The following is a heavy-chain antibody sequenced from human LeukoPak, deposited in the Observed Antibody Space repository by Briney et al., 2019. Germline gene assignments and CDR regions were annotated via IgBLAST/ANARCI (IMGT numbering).Heavy chain of an antibody. CDR1: GFTFSSYA. CDR2: ISGSGGST. V-gene: IGHV3-23*01. J-gene: IGHJ3*02. Sequence: GGSLRLSCAASGFTFSSYAMSWIRQAPGKGLEWVSAISGSGGSTYYADSVKGRFTISRDNSKNTLYLQMNSLRAEDTAVYYCAKDLSDSNDAFDIWGQGTMVTVSS. D-gene: IGHD3-16*02. CDR3: AKDLSDSNDAFDI.